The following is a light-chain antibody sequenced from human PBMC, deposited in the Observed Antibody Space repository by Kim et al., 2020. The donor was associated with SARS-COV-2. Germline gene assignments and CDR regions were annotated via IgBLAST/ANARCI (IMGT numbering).Light chain of an antibody. CDR1: SSNIGSND. CDR2: TNN. V-gene: IGLV1-44*01. J-gene: IGLJ3*02. CDR3: ATWDHSLSAWV. Sequence: GQGVTISCSGSSSNIGSNDVKWFQQLPGTAPKLLIYTNNQRPSGVPDRFSGSKSGASASLAISGLQSEDEADYYCATWDHSLSAWVFGGGTQLTVL.